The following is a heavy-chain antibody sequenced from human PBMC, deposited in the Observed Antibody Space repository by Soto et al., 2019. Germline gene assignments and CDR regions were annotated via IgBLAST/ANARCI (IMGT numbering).Heavy chain of an antibody. Sequence: GESLKISCKGSGYSFTTYWINWVRQMPGKGLEWVGRIDPNDSYTSYSPSFQGHVTISADKSIKTAYLQWSSLKASDTAMYYCARLVADYVDPWGQGTLVTVSS. V-gene: IGHV5-10-1*01. CDR3: ARLVADYVDP. CDR1: GYSFTTYW. J-gene: IGHJ5*02. D-gene: IGHD6-19*01. CDR2: IDPNDSYT.